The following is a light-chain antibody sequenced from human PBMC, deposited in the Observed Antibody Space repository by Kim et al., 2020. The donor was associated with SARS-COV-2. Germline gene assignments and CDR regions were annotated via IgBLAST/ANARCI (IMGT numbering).Light chain of an antibody. CDR1: SSDVGGYNY. CDR2: DVS. V-gene: IGLV2-14*03. J-gene: IGLJ3*02. CDR3: SSYTSSTTWV. Sequence: GQSLTISCTGTSSDVGGYNYVSWYQQYPGKAPKLMIYDVSRRPSGVSTRFSGSKSGNTASLTISGLQAEDEAGYFCSSYTSSTTWVFGGGTQLTVL.